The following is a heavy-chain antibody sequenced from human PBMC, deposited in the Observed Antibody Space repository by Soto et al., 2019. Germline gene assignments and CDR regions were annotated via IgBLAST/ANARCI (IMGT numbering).Heavy chain of an antibody. CDR2: VGPFCVS. J-gene: IGHJ6*02. D-gene: IGHD3-10*01. CDR3: ARQGFGALHGLVDV. V-gene: IGHV4-59*08. CDR1: GDSITSYY. Sequence: QVLLQESGPGLVNPSETRPLPCTVSGDSITSYYWGGFRQPPGREMEGIGSVGPFCVSAYNPSLQSRVAISLDTSKSQFSLELTSVTATDTAVYYCARQGFGALHGLVDVWGQGTTVTVSS.